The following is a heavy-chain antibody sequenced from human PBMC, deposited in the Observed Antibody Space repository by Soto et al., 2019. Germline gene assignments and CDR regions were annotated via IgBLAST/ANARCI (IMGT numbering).Heavy chain of an antibody. J-gene: IGHJ6*02. Sequence: SVKVSCKASGGTFSSYAISWVRQAPGQGLEWMGGIIPIFGTANYAQKFQGRVTITADESTSTAYMELSSLRSEDTAVYYCARSSHRRMATITQHYYYYGMDVWGQGTTVTVS. V-gene: IGHV1-69*13. CDR2: IIPIFGTA. CDR3: ARSSHRRMATITQHYYYYGMDV. D-gene: IGHD4-4*01. CDR1: GGTFSSYA.